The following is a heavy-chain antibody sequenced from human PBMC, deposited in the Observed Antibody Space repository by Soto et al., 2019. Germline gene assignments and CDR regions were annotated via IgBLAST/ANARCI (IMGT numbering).Heavy chain of an antibody. CDR2: ISGSGGNT. V-gene: IGHV3-23*01. D-gene: IGHD1-1*01. CDR3: AKQLYFSDHYGMDV. Sequence: GGSLRLSCVASGFTVSPIYMSWVRQAPGKGLEWVSAISGSGGNTYYADSVRGRFTISRDNSKDTLYLQMNSLRAEDTAMYYCAKQLYFSDHYGMDVWGQGTTVTVSS. J-gene: IGHJ6*02. CDR1: GFTVSPIY.